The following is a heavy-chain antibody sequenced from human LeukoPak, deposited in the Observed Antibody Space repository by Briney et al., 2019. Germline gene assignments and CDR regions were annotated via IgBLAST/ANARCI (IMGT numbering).Heavy chain of an antibody. Sequence: SETLSLTCTVSGGSINSYYWSWIRQPPGKGLEWIGYIYYSGSTNYNPSLKSRVTISVDTSKNQFSLKLSSVTAADTAVYYCARDLGVMVRAFGIWGQGTMVSVSS. CDR3: ARDLGVMVRAFGI. D-gene: IGHD5-18*01. J-gene: IGHJ3*02. CDR1: GGSINSYY. CDR2: IYYSGST. V-gene: IGHV4-59*01.